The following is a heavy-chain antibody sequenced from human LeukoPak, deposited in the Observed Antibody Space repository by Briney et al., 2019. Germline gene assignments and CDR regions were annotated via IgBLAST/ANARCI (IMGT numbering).Heavy chain of an antibody. CDR3: ARRSGIYYAPCFDH. J-gene: IGHJ4*02. V-gene: IGHV5-51*01. CDR1: GYDFAAYW. CDR2: FNPDDSDT. Sequence: GESLKISCQGSGYDFAAYWIGWVRQMPGKGLEWVGIFNPDDSDTRYSPSFQGQVTISVDKSTSTAYLHWNKLTAAGTAIYYCARRSGIYYAPCFDHWGQGTLVTVSS. D-gene: IGHD3-10*01.